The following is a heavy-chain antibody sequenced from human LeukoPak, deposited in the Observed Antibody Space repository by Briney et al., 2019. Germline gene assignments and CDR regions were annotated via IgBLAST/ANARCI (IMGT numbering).Heavy chain of an antibody. V-gene: IGHV4-34*01. J-gene: IGHJ6*03. CDR1: GGSFSGYY. CDR3: ARDLKRFSIAAAPFEFYYYYMDV. D-gene: IGHD6-13*01. CDR2: INLSGRT. Sequence: SETLSLTCAVYGGSFSGYYWSWIRQPPGKGLEWIGEINLSGRTNYNPSLKSRVTISVDTSKNQFSLKLSSVTAADTAVYYCARDLKRFSIAAAPFEFYYYYMDVWGKGTTVTVSS.